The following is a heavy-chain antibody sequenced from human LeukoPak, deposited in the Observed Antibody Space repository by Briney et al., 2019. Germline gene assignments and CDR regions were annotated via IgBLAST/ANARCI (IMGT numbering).Heavy chain of an antibody. CDR2: INPNSGGT. Sequence: ASVKVSCKASGYTFTGYYMHWVRQAPGQGLEWMGWINPNSGGTNYAQKFQGRVTMTRDTSISTAYMELSSLRSEDTAVYYCARGRLSGSYYDSSGYLDAFDIWGQGTMVTVSS. J-gene: IGHJ3*02. CDR3: ARGRLSGSYYDSSGYLDAFDI. D-gene: IGHD3-22*01. V-gene: IGHV1-2*02. CDR1: GYTFTGYY.